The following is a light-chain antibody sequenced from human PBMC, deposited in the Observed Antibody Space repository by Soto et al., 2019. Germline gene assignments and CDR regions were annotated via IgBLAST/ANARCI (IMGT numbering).Light chain of an antibody. V-gene: IGKV1-27*01. CDR1: RGIGNA. CDR3: QKYDSAPT. J-gene: IGKJ1*01. Sequence: DIQMTQSPPSLSASVGDRVTITCRPSRGIGNALAWYQQKPGTVPKLLIHSASTLQSGVPSRFSGSGSGTDFTLTISSLQPEDVASYYCQKYDSAPTFGPGTKGDIK. CDR2: SAS.